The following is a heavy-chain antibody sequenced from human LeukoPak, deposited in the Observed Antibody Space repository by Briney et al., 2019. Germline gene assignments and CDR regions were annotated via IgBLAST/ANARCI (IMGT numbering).Heavy chain of an antibody. J-gene: IGHJ4*02. V-gene: IGHV1-69*05. CDR2: IIPIFGTA. D-gene: IGHD2-2*02. Sequence: SVTVSCKASGGTFSSYAISWVRQAPGQGLEWMGGIIPIFGTANYAQKFQGRVTITTDESTSTAYMELSSLRSEDTAVYYCARTGGYCSSTSCYNGPYDYWGQGTLVTVSS. CDR1: GGTFSSYA. CDR3: ARTGGYCSSTSCYNGPYDY.